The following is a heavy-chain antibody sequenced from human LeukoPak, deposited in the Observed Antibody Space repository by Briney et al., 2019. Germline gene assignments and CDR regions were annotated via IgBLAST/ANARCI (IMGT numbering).Heavy chain of an antibody. CDR1: GYTFTGYY. CDR3: AREDHCSSTSCHIYNFDY. Sequence: ASVKVSCKASGYTFTGYYMHWVRQAPGQGLEWMGWINPNSGGTNYAQKFQGRVTMTRDTSISTAYMELSRLRSDDTAVYYCAREDHCSSTSCHIYNFDYWGQGTLVTVSS. J-gene: IGHJ4*02. V-gene: IGHV1-2*02. CDR2: INPNSGGT. D-gene: IGHD2-2*02.